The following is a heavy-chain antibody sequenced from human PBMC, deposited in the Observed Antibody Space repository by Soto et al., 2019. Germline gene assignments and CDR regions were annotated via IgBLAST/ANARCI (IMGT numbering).Heavy chain of an antibody. J-gene: IGHJ4*02. Sequence: GSLRLSCSASGFTFSSYSMNWVRQAPGKGLEWVSSITSSSSYMYYADSVKGRFTVSRDNAKNSLYLQMNGLRAEDTAVYYCARDQTGFSYGEGFDYWGQGTLVTVSS. V-gene: IGHV3-21*01. CDR2: ITSSSSYM. CDR3: ARDQTGFSYGEGFDY. D-gene: IGHD5-18*01. CDR1: GFTFSSYS.